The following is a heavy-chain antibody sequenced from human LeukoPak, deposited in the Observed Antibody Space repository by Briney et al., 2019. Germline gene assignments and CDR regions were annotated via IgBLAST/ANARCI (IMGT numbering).Heavy chain of an antibody. V-gene: IGHV3-7*01. Sequence: GGSLRLSCAASGFTFRSYGMHWVRQAPGKGLEWVANIKQDGSEKYYVDSVKGRFTISRDNAKNSLYLQMNSLRAEDTAVYYCARKDSNYYFDYWGQGTLVTVSS. CDR1: GFTFRSYG. J-gene: IGHJ4*02. CDR3: ARKDSNYYFDY. D-gene: IGHD4-11*01. CDR2: IKQDGSEK.